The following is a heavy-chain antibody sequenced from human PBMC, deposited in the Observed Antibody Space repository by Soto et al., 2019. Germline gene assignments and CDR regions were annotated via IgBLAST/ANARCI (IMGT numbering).Heavy chain of an antibody. CDR3: ARGGGNDYCDSFVDY. CDR1: GGSISSYY. CDR2: IYYSGST. V-gene: IGHV4-59*01. J-gene: IGHJ4*02. Sequence: SETLSLTCTVSGGSISSYYWSWIRQPPGKGLEWIGYIYYSGSTNYNPSLKSRVTISVDTSKNQFSLKLSSVTAADTAVYYCARGGGNDYCDSFVDYWGQGTLVTVSS. D-gene: IGHD4-17*01.